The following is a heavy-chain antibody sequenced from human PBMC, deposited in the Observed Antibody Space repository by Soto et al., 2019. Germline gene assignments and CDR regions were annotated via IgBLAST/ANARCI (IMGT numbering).Heavy chain of an antibody. Sequence: PSETLSLTCVVSGDSVSSTHWWTWVRQPPGKRLEWIGEIYHSGSPTYSPSLRGRATISVDKSKNQFSLKLSSVTAADTAVYYCARDRDFRLGELSLYYYYYGMDVWGQGTTVTVSS. CDR1: GDSVSSTHW. D-gene: IGHD3-16*02. CDR2: IYHSGSP. J-gene: IGHJ6*02. CDR3: ARDRDFRLGELSLYYYYYGMDV. V-gene: IGHV4-4*02.